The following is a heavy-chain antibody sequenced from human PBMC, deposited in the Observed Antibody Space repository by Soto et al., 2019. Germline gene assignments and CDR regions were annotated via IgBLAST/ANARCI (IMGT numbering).Heavy chain of an antibody. CDR3: AKDSLAGFWSGFRGPALGIFDY. Sequence: GGSLRLSCAASGFTFSDYAMTWVRQAPGKGLEWVSGVSGSGSSTYYADSVEGRFTISRDNSKNTLYLQVNSLRAEDTAIYYCAKDSLAGFWSGFRGPALGIFDYWGQGTLVTVSS. J-gene: IGHJ4*02. D-gene: IGHD3-3*01. CDR1: GFTFSDYA. V-gene: IGHV3-23*01. CDR2: VSGSGSST.